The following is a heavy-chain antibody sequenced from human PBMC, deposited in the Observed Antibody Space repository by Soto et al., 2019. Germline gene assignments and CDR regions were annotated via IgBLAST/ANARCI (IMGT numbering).Heavy chain of an antibody. J-gene: IGHJ4*02. CDR3: AKSRRAMTAIHGY. D-gene: IGHD2-21*02. V-gene: IGHV3-23*01. CDR1: GFTFSSYA. Sequence: PGGSLRLSRAASGFTFSSYAMSWVRQAPGKGLEWVSAISGSGGSTYYADSVKGRFTISRDNSKNTLYLQMNSLRAEDTAVYYCAKSRRAMTAIHGYWGQGTLVTVSS. CDR2: ISGSGGST.